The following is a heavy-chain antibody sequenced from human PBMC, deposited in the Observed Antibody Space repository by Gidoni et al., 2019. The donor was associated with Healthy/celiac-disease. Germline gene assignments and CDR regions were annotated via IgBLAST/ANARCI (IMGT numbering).Heavy chain of an antibody. V-gene: IGHV4-38-2*01. CDR1: GYSISSGYY. J-gene: IGHJ2*01. CDR2: IYHSGST. CDR3: ASQKESTEQRQWLVLYWYFDL. Sequence: QVQLQESGPGLVKPSETLSLTCAVSGYSISSGYYWGWIRQPPGKGLEWIGSIYHSGSTYYNPSLKSRVTISVDTSKNQFSLKLSSVTAADTAVYYCASQKESTEQRQWLVLYWYFDLWGRGTLVTVSS. D-gene: IGHD6-19*01.